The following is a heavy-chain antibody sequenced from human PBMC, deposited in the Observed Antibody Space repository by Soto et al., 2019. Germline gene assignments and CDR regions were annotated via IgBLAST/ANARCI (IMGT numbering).Heavy chain of an antibody. J-gene: IGHJ4*02. CDR2: ISSSSSYI. D-gene: IGHD4-17*01. Sequence: GGSLRLSCAASRITFSSYSMNWVRPAPGKGLEWVSSISSSSSYIYYADSVKGRFTISRDNAKNSLYLQMNSLRAEDTAVYYCARARTTRSLYYFDYWGQGTLVTVSS. V-gene: IGHV3-21*01. CDR1: RITFSSYS. CDR3: ARARTTRSLYYFDY.